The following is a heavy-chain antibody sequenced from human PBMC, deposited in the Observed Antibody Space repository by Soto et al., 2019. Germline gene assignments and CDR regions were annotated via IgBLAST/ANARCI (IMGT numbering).Heavy chain of an antibody. V-gene: IGHV4-31*03. Sequence: SETLSITGTVSGGSISSGGYYWSWIRQHPGKGLEWIGYIYYSGSTYYNPSLKSRVTISVDTSKNQFSLKLSSVTAADTAVYYCARRYYYGSGSLLGNWFDPWGQGTLVTVSS. D-gene: IGHD3-10*01. CDR1: GGSISSGGYY. CDR3: ARRYYYGSGSLLGNWFDP. CDR2: IYYSGST. J-gene: IGHJ5*02.